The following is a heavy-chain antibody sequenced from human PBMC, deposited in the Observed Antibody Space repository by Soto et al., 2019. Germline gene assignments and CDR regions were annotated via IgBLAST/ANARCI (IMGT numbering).Heavy chain of an antibody. CDR2: ISAHNGNT. D-gene: IGHD1-26*01. J-gene: IGHJ5*02. V-gene: IGHV1-18*04. CDR1: GYTFTSYG. CDR3: ARHNIVGAIDWFDP. Sequence: AASVKVSCKASGYTFTSYGISWVRQAPGQGLEWMGWISAHNGNTNYAQKLQGRVTMTTDTSTSTAYMELRSLRSDDTAVYYCARHNIVGAIDWFDPWGQGTLVTVSS.